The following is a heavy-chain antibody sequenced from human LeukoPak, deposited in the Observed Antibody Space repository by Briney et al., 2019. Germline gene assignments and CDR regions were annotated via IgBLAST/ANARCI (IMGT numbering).Heavy chain of an antibody. CDR1: GGSISSGDYY. CDR3: ARALWFGSYYFDY. V-gene: IGHV4-30-4*01. D-gene: IGHD3-10*01. J-gene: IGHJ4*02. CDR2: TYYSGST. Sequence: SQTLSLTCTVSGGSISSGDYYWSWIRQPPGKGLEWIGYTYYSGSTYYNPSLKGRVTVSVDTSKNQFSLKLSSVTAADTAVYYCARALWFGSYYFDYWGQGTLVTVSS.